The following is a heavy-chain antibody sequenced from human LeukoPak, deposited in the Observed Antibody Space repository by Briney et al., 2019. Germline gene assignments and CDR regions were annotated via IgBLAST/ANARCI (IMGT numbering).Heavy chain of an antibody. Sequence: ASVKVSCKASGYTFTSYGISWVRQAPGQGLEWMGWISAYNGNTNYAQKLQGRVTMTTDTSTSTAYMELRSLRSDDTAVYYCARAVGDRRIAARSPNFDYWGQGTLVTVSS. V-gene: IGHV1-18*01. CDR1: GYTFTSYG. CDR2: ISAYNGNT. CDR3: ARAVGDRRIAARSPNFDY. D-gene: IGHD6-6*01. J-gene: IGHJ4*02.